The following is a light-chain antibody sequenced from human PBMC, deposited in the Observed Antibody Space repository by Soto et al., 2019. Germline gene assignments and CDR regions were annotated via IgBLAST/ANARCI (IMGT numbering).Light chain of an antibody. CDR3: QHYGSSPRT. Sequence: EIVLTQSPGTLSLSPGERDTLSCRASQTVSSSHLAWYQQKPGQAPNLLIYGASSRATGIPDRFSGSGSGTDFTLTISRLEPEDFAVYYCQHYGSSPRTFGGGTKVDIK. CDR1: QTVSSSH. V-gene: IGKV3-20*01. J-gene: IGKJ4*01. CDR2: GAS.